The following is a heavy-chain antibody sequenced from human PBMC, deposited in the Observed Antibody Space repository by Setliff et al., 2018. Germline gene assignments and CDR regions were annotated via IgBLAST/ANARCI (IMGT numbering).Heavy chain of an antibody. CDR3: ARLTMTTVTDNVDY. D-gene: IGHD4-17*01. Sequence: GESLKISCKGSGYSFTSYWISWVRQMPGKGLEWMGIIYPGDSHTRYSPSFQGHVTISADKSISTAYLQWSSLKASDTAMYYCARLTMTTVTDNVDYWGQGTLVTVSS. CDR1: GYSFTSYW. CDR2: IYPGDSHT. V-gene: IGHV5-51*01. J-gene: IGHJ4*02.